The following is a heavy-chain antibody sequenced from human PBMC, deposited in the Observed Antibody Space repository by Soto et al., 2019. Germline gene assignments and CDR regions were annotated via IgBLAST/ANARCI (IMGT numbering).Heavy chain of an antibody. V-gene: IGHV4-59*01. CDR1: GGSISSYY. D-gene: IGHD6-13*01. CDR3: ARATQQQLVPDC. CDR2: IYYSGST. J-gene: IGHJ4*02. Sequence: KPSETLSLTCTVSGGSISSYYWSWIRQPPGKGLEWIGYIYYSGSTNYNPSLKSRVTISVDTSKNQFSLKLSSVTAADTAVYYCARATQQQLVPDCWGQGTLVTVSS.